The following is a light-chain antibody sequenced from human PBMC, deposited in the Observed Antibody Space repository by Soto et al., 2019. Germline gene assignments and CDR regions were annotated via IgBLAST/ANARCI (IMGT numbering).Light chain of an antibody. CDR1: SSNIGSNT. CDR2: SNN. J-gene: IGLJ3*02. V-gene: IGLV1-44*01. Sequence: QSVLTQPPSASGTPGQRVTISCSGSSSNIGSNTVNWYQHLPGTAPKLLIYSNNQRPSGVPDRFSGSKSGTSASLAISGLQSEAEADYYCAAWDDSLNVPVFGGGTKVTVL. CDR3: AAWDDSLNVPV.